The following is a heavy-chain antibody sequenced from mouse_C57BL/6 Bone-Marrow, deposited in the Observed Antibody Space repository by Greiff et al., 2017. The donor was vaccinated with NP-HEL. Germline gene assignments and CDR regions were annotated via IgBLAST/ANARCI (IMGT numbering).Heavy chain of an antibody. Sequence: QVQLQQPGAELVKPGASVKLSCKASGYTFTSYWMHWVKQRPGRGLEWIGRIDPNSGGPKYNEKFKSKATLTVDKPSSTAYMQLSSLTSEDSAVYYCARGRRSLYDGYYWFAYWGQGTLVTVSA. CDR3: ARGRRSLYDGYYWFAY. J-gene: IGHJ3*01. D-gene: IGHD2-3*01. CDR2: IDPNSGGP. V-gene: IGHV1-72*01. CDR1: GYTFTSYW.